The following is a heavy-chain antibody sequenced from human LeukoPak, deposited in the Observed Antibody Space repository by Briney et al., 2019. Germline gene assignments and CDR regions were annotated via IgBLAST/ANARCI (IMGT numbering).Heavy chain of an antibody. CDR3: AREEGRDYYGSGSGDWFDP. V-gene: IGHV1-2*02. D-gene: IGHD3-10*01. CDR1: GYSFTDYY. J-gene: IGHJ5*02. CDR2: INPKSGGT. Sequence: ASVKVSCKASGYSFTDYYIHWVRLAPGQGLEWMGWINPKSGGTHYAQKFQGRVSMTRDTSISTAYMELSRLRSDDTAVYYCAREEGRDYYGSGSGDWFDPWGQGTLVTVSS.